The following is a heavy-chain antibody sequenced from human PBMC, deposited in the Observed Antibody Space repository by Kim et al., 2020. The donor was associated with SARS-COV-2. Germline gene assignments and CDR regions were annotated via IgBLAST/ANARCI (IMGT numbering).Heavy chain of an antibody. Sequence: KGRFTISRDNAKNSLYLQMNGLRAEDTAVYYCARDWGGDCFDYYYYYMDVWGKGTTVTVSS. V-gene: IGHV3-11*01. D-gene: IGHD2-21*01. J-gene: IGHJ6*03. CDR3: ARDWGGDCFDYYYYYMDV.